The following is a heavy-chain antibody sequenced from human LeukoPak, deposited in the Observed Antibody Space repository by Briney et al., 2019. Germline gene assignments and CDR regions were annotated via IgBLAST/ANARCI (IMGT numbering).Heavy chain of an antibody. J-gene: IGHJ4*02. V-gene: IGHV2-26*01. CDR3: ARIYVDTAMFQGDYFDY. D-gene: IGHD5-18*01. Sequence: SGPTLVKPTETLTLTCTVFGSSVRIARTGLSCIRRPRGKARSGLAHIFSNDEKSYSTSLKSRLTISKDTSKSQVVLTMTNMDPVDTATYYCARIYVDTAMFQGDYFDYWGQGTLVTVSS. CDR1: GSSVRIARTG. CDR2: IFSNDEK.